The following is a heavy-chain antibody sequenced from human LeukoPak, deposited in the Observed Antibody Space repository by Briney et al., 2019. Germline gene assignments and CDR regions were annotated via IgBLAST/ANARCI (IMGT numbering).Heavy chain of an antibody. J-gene: IGHJ4*02. V-gene: IGHV2-5*02. D-gene: IGHD3-9*01. CDR1: GFSLSTSGVG. Sequence: SGPTLVKPTQTLTLTCTFSGFSLSTSGVGVGWIRQPPGKALECLALIYWDDDKRYSLSLKSRLTITKDTSKDQVVLTMTNMDPVDTATYYCAHSRIRYFDWLLYPYYFDYWGQGTLVTVSS. CDR2: IYWDDDK. CDR3: AHSRIRYFDWLLYPYYFDY.